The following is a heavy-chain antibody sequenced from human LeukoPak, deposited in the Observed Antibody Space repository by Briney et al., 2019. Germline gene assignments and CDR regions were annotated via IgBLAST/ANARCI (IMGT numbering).Heavy chain of an antibody. CDR1: GGTFISYA. J-gene: IGHJ4*02. V-gene: IGHV1-69*05. CDR3: AGYVDTAMVTGFDY. D-gene: IGHD5-18*01. CDR2: IIPIFGTA. Sequence: SVKVSCKASGGTFISYAISWVRQAPGQGLEWMGGIIPIFGTANYAQKFQGRVTITTDESTSTAYMELSSLRSEDTAVYYCAGYVDTAMVTGFDYWGQGTLVTVSS.